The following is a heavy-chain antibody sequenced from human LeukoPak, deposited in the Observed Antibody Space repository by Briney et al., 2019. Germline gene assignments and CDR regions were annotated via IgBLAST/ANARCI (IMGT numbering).Heavy chain of an antibody. J-gene: IGHJ6*02. D-gene: IGHD3-16*01. V-gene: IGHV3-23*01. CDR2: ISGSGGST. CDR3: AKDGGFFYYYHGMDV. Sequence: GGSLRLSCAASGFTFSSYAMSWVRQAPGKGLEWVSAISGSGGSTYYADSVKGRFTISRDNSKNALYLQMNSLRAEDTAVYYCAKDGGFFYYYHGMDVWGQGTTVTVSS. CDR1: GFTFSSYA.